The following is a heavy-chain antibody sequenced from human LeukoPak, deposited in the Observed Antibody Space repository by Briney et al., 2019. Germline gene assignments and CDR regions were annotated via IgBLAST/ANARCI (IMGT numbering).Heavy chain of an antibody. CDR1: GYTFTSYH. J-gene: IGHJ4*02. Sequence: GASVQVSCKTSGYTFTSYHMHWVRQAPGQGLEWVAIIKSTGDTTVYAQKFQGRVTVTRDTSTSTVYMDLSNLSSEDTAVYYCVREDAHTYYFDFWGPGTLVTVSS. CDR3: VREDAHTYYFDF. CDR2: IKSTGDTT. D-gene: IGHD2-2*01. V-gene: IGHV1-46*01.